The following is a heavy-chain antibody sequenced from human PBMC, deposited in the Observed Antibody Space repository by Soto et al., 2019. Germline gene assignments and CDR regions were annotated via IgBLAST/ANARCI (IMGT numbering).Heavy chain of an antibody. V-gene: IGHV1-3*01. CDR2: INAGNGNT. CDR3: AIRGPGGYCTIGVCGDWDYYYIDV. CDR1: GYTFTSYA. D-gene: IGHD2-8*01. Sequence: ASVKVSCKASGYTFTSYAMHWVRQAPGQRLEWMGWINAGNGNTKYSQKFQGRVTITRDTSASTAYMELSSLRSEDTAVYYCAIRGPGGYCTIGVCGDWDYYYIDVRAKRTTDTGSS. J-gene: IGHJ6*03.